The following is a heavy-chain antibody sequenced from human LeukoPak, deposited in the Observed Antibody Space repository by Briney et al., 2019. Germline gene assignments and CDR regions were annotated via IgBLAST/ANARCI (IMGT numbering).Heavy chain of an antibody. D-gene: IGHD6-19*01. CDR3: ARGRLVYYYYYYKDV. CDR2: IYTSGST. J-gene: IGHJ6*03. Sequence: SETLSLTCTVSGGSISSYYWSWIRQPPGKGLEWIGYIYTSGSTNYNPSLKSRVTISVDTSKNQFSLKLSSVTAADTAVYYCARGRLVYYYYYYKDVWGKGTTVTVSS. CDR1: GGSISSYY. V-gene: IGHV4-4*09.